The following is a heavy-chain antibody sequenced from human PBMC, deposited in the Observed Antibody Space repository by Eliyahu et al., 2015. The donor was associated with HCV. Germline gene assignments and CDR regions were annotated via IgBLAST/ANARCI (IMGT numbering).Heavy chain of an antibody. Sequence: EVQLVETGGGLIQPGGSLRLSCAAXGFTVSDNYMSWVRQAPGRGLEWVSIIYRGSNTYYADSVKGRFTISRDNSKNTLYLQMNSLRAEDTAVYYCASAPIAAAATRVDYWGQGSLVTVSS. CDR1: GFTVSDNY. J-gene: IGHJ4*02. CDR2: IYRGSNT. D-gene: IGHD6-13*01. CDR3: ASAPIAAAATRVDY. V-gene: IGHV3-53*02.